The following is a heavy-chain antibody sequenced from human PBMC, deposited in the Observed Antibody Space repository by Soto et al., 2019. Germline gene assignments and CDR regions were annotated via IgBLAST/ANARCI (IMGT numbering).Heavy chain of an antibody. CDR2: IFYSGST. CDR3: ARSEATALDF. CDR1: SGSISSTIYS. J-gene: IGHJ4*02. Sequence: PSETLSLTCTVSSGSISSTIYSWDWIRQPPGKGLEWIGSIFYSGSTYYNPSLKSRVTISVDTSKNQFSLTLTSVTAADTAVYFCARSEATALDFWGQGILVTVSS. V-gene: IGHV4-39*07.